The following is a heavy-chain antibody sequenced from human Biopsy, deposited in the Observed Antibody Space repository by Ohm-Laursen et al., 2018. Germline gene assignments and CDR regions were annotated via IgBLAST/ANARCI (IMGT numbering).Heavy chain of an antibody. J-gene: IGHJ5*02. V-gene: IGHV4-39*01. CDR3: ARHPTGFWFDP. CDR1: GDSISTSATYY. CDR2: IYNSETT. Sequence: GTLSLTCTVSGDSISTSATYYWAWLRQPPGKGLEWIGSIYNSETTFYNPSLKSRVALSVDTSTNQFSLKVSSVTAADTALYYCARHPTGFWFDPWGHGTLVTVSS.